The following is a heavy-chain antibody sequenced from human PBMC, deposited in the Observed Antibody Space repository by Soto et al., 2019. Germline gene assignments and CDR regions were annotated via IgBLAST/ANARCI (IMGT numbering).Heavy chain of an antibody. Sequence: GGSLRLSCAASGFTFGDYWMTWVRQAPGKGLEWVANIKQDGSEQFYVDSVKGRFTISRDNAKNALYLQMNSLRAEDTAVYFCARGFSSSPLFEDYFDFWGQGTLVTVS. CDR3: ARGFSSSPLFEDYFDF. CDR1: GFTFGDYW. CDR2: IKQDGSEQ. J-gene: IGHJ4*02. D-gene: IGHD6-13*01. V-gene: IGHV3-7*04.